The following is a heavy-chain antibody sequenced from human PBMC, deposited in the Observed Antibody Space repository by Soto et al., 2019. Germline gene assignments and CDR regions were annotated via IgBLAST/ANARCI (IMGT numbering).Heavy chain of an antibody. V-gene: IGHV5-10-1*01. Sequence: SCERTGFSVRSYWIRWVRQRPGKGLEWMGRIGLSDSYTNYSPSFQGHVTISADKSISTAYLQWSSLKAPDTAMYYCATNPIGYCSRTSCSGDYYDGMDVWGQGTTVTVSS. CDR3: ATNPIGYCSRTSCSGDYYDGMDV. D-gene: IGHD2-2*01. CDR2: IGLSDSYT. CDR1: GFSVRSYW. J-gene: IGHJ6*02.